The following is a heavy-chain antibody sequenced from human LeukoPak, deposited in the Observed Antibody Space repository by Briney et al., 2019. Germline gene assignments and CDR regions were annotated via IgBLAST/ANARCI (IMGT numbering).Heavy chain of an antibody. CDR1: GFTFSSYS. J-gene: IGHJ4*02. CDR3: ARGGWSYVGY. V-gene: IGHV3-21*01. CDR2: ISTSSSYI. D-gene: IGHD3-16*01. Sequence: PGGSLRLSCAASGFTFSSYSMNWVRQAPGKGLEWVSSISTSSSYIHYADSVKGRFTISSDNAKNSLYLQMNSLRAEDTAVYYCARGGWSYVGYWGQGTLVTVSS.